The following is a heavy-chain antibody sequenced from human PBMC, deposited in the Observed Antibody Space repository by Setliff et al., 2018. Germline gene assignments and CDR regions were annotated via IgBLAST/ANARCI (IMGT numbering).Heavy chain of an antibody. D-gene: IGHD5-18*01. CDR2: INAGNGNT. CDR3: ARDKLWLMGYYYYYYMDV. CDR1: GYTFTSYA. J-gene: IGHJ6*03. V-gene: IGHV1-3*01. Sequence: ASVKVSCKASGYTFTSYAMHWVRQAPGQRLEWMGWINAGNGNTKYSQKFQGRVTITRDTSASTAYMELSSLRSEDTAVYYCARDKLWLMGYYYYYYMDVWGKGTTV.